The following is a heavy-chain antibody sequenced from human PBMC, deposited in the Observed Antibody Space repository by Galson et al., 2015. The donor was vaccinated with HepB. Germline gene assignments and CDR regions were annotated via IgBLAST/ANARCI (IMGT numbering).Heavy chain of an antibody. CDR2: INPSGGRT. V-gene: IGHV1-46*01. CDR3: ATIRVGFCITTSCKADDFDI. CDR1: GYTFSTYY. Sequence: SCKASGYTFSTYYIHWVRQAPGQGLEWMGIINPSGGRTNYAQKFQDRVTVTRDTSTSTVYMQLSSLRSEDTAVYYCATIRVGFCITTSCKADDFDIWGQGTMVTVSS. D-gene: IGHD2-2*01. J-gene: IGHJ3*02.